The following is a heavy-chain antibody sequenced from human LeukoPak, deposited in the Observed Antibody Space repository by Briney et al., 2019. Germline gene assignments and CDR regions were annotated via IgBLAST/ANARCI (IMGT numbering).Heavy chain of an antibody. CDR1: GFTFSSYD. Sequence: GGSLRLSCAASGFTFSSYDMHWVRQATGKGLEGASAIGTAGDTYYPGSVKGRFTISRENAKNSLYLQMNSLRAGDTAVYYCARGARITMVRGVRGFPDYWGQGTLVTVSS. V-gene: IGHV3-13*01. J-gene: IGHJ4*02. CDR3: ARGARITMVRGVRGFPDY. CDR2: IGTAGDT. D-gene: IGHD3-10*01.